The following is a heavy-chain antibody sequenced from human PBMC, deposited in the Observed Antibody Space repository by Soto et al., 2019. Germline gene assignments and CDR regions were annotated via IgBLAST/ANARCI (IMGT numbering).Heavy chain of an antibody. CDR2: INAGNGNT. CDR1: GYTFTSYA. J-gene: IGHJ6*02. D-gene: IGHD3-3*01. Sequence: ASVKVSCKASGYTFTSYAMHWVRQAPGQRLEWMRWINAGNGNTKYSQKFQGRVTITRDTSASTAYMELSSLRSEDTAVYYCARSVRFLEWLPYGMDVWGQGTTVTVS. CDR3: ARSVRFLEWLPYGMDV. V-gene: IGHV1-3*01.